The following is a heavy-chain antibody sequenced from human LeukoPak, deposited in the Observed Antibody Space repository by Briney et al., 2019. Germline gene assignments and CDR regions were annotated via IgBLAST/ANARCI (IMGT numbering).Heavy chain of an antibody. CDR3: ARDGMVAEYAFDI. J-gene: IGHJ3*02. D-gene: IGHD2-8*01. V-gene: IGHV3-30*19. CDR1: GFTFSDYG. Sequence: PGGSLRLSCAASGFTFSDYGMHWVRQAPGKGLEWVAVISYDGSNKYYADSVKGRFTISRDNSKNTLYLQMNSLRAEDTAVYYCARDGMVAEYAFDIWGQGTMVTVSS. CDR2: ISYDGSNK.